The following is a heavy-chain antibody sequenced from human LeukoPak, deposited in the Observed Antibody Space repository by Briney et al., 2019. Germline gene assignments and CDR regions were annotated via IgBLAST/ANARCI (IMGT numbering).Heavy chain of an antibody. CDR3: ARHKSGSYFPHFDY. D-gene: IGHD1-26*01. CDR2: INHSGST. CDR1: GGSFSGYY. J-gene: IGHJ4*02. Sequence: SETLSLTCAVYGGSFSGYYWSWVRQPPGKGLEWIGEINHSGSTNYNPSLKSRVTISVDTSKNQFSLKLSSVSAADTAVYYCARHKSGSYFPHFDYWGQGTLVTVSS. V-gene: IGHV4-34*01.